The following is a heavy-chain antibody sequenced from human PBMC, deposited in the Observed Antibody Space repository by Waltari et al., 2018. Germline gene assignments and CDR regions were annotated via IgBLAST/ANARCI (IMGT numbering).Heavy chain of an antibody. D-gene: IGHD3-10*01. Sequence: QVQLQESGPGLVKPSETMSLTCTVSGGSIGSYYWSWIRKPPGKGLEWIGYIYYSGSTNYNPSLKIRVTISVDTSKNQFSLKLSSVTAADTAVYYCARDRGITMVRGAYYYYGMDVWGQGTTVTVSS. CDR1: GGSIGSYY. V-gene: IGHV4-59*01. CDR3: ARDRGITMVRGAYYYYGMDV. J-gene: IGHJ6*02. CDR2: IYYSGST.